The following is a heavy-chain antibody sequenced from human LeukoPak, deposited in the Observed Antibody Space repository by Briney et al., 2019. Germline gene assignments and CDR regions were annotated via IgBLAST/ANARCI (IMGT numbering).Heavy chain of an antibody. CDR1: GYTFTGYY. Sequence: GASVKVSCKASGYTFTGYYMHWVRQAPGQGLEWMGRINPNSGGTNYAQKFQGRVTMTRDTSISTAYMELSRLRSDDTAVYYCARNDFWSGYQLDYWGQGTLVTVS. CDR3: ARNDFWSGYQLDY. V-gene: IGHV1-2*06. J-gene: IGHJ4*02. CDR2: INPNSGGT. D-gene: IGHD3-3*01.